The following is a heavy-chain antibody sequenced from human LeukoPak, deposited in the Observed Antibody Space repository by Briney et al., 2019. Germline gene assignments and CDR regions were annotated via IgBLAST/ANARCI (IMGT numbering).Heavy chain of an antibody. CDR1: GGTFSSYA. V-gene: IGHV1-69*13. CDR2: IIPIFGTA. D-gene: IGHD1-1*01. Sequence: SVKVSCKASGGTFSSYAISWVRQAPGQGLGWMGGIIPIFGTANYAQKFQGRVTITADESTSTAYMELSSLRSEDTAVYYCARLIAAANWNDWDYWGQGTLVTVSS. J-gene: IGHJ4*02. CDR3: ARLIAAANWNDWDY.